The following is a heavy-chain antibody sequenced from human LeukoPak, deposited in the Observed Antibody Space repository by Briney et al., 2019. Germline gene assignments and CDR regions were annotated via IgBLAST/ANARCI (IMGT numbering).Heavy chain of an antibody. CDR1: GGTFSSYA. V-gene: IGHV1-69*05. Sequence: ASVKVSCKASGGTFSSYAISWVRQAPGQGLEWMGGIIPIFGTANYAQKFQGRVTITTDEPTSTAYMELSSLRSEDTAVYYCASSPLGRYSSSSYYFDYWGQGTLVTVSS. CDR3: ASSPLGRYSSSSYYFDY. D-gene: IGHD6-6*01. CDR2: IIPIFGTA. J-gene: IGHJ4*02.